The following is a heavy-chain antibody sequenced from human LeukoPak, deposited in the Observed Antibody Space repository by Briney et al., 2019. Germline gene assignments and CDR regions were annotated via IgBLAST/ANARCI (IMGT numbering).Heavy chain of an antibody. V-gene: IGHV1-2*02. J-gene: IGHJ4*02. Sequence: ASVKVSCKASGYTFTGYYMHWVRQAPGQGLEWMGWINPNSGGTNYAQKSQGRVTMTRDTSISTAYMELSRLRSDDTAVYYCARARVGKPRAYDYWGQGTLVTVSS. D-gene: IGHD1-26*01. CDR3: ARARVGKPRAYDY. CDR2: INPNSGGT. CDR1: GYTFTGYY.